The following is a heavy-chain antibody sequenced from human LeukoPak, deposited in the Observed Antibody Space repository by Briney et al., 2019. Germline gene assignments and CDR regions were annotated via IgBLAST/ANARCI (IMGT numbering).Heavy chain of an antibody. CDR2: IIPIFGTA. V-gene: IGHV1-69*13. J-gene: IGHJ4*02. Sequence: SVKVSCKASGGTFSSYAISWVRQAPGQGLEWMGGIIPIFGTANYAQKFQGRVTITADESTSTAYMELSSLRSEDTAVYYSAKDREGSSWTEYYFDYWGQGTLVTVSS. CDR3: AKDREGSSWTEYYFDY. D-gene: IGHD6-13*01. CDR1: GGTFSSYA.